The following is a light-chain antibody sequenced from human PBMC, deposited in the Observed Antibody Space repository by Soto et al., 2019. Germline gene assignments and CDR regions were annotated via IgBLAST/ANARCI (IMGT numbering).Light chain of an antibody. CDR2: LNSDGSH. Sequence: QLVLTQSASASASLGASVKLTCTLSSGHSSYAIAWHQQQPEKGPRYLMKLNSDGSHSKGDGIPDRFSGYSSGAERYLTSSSLEAEDEADYYCQTWGTGIRVFGGGTKLTVL. J-gene: IGLJ2*01. CDR3: QTWGTGIRV. CDR1: SGHSSYA. V-gene: IGLV4-69*01.